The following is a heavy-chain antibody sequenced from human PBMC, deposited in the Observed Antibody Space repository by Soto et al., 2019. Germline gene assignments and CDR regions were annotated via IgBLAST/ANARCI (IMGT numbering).Heavy chain of an antibody. CDR2: ISGSGGST. J-gene: IGHJ4*02. CDR1: GFTFSSYA. CDR3: AKTVMVRGVIIRFFDY. Sequence: GGSLRLSCAASGFTFSSYAMSWVRQAPGKGLEWVSAISGSGGSTYYADSVKGRFTISRDNSKNTLYLQMNSLRAEDTAVYYCAKTVMVRGVIIRFFDYWGQGTLVTVSS. D-gene: IGHD3-10*01. V-gene: IGHV3-23*01.